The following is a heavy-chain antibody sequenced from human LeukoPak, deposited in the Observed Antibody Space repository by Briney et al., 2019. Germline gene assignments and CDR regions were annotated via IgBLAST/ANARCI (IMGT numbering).Heavy chain of an antibody. J-gene: IGHJ3*02. CDR1: GCSISSYY. CDR2: IYTSGST. D-gene: IGHD1-26*01. Sequence: SETLSLTCTVSGCSISSYYRSSIRQPAGKGLEWIGRIYTSGSTNYNPSLKSRVTISVDTSKNQFSLKLSSVTAADTAVHYCARAVGATAPHDTFDIWGQGTMVTVSS. CDR3: ARAVGATAPHDTFDI. V-gene: IGHV4-4*07.